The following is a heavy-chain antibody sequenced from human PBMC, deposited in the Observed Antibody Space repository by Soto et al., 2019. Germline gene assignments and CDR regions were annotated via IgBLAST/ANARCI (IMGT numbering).Heavy chain of an antibody. V-gene: IGHV4-34*01. CDR1: GGSFTEYY. J-gene: IGHJ4*02. D-gene: IGHD3-3*01. CDR2: VSHTGSA. Sequence: QVQLQQWGAGLLKPSETLSLTCAVSGGSFTEYYWNWVRQYPGRGLEWIGDVSHTGSAKYNPSLKSRVAMSFDKSKNEVSLTMNFVTAADSAVVYCAFYDFSGPTCSDYWGQGTLVTVSS. CDR3: AFYDFSGPTCSDY.